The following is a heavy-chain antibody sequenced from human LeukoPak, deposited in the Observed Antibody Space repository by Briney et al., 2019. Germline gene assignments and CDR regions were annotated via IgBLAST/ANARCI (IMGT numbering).Heavy chain of an antibody. CDR1: GGSISSYY. D-gene: IGHD3-22*01. Sequence: SETLSLTCTVSGGSISSYYWSWIRQPPGKGLEWIGYIYYSGSTNYNPSLKSRVTISVDTSKNQFSLKLSSVTAADTAVYYCARDRNDDRDYGMDVWGQGTTVAVSS. CDR3: ARDRNDDRDYGMDV. V-gene: IGHV4-59*01. J-gene: IGHJ6*02. CDR2: IYYSGST.